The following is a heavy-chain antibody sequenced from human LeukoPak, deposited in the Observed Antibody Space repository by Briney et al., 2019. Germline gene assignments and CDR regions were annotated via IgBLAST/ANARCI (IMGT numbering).Heavy chain of an antibody. V-gene: IGHV3-20*04. CDR2: INWNGGST. D-gene: IGHD3-3*01. CDR3: AKNYDFWSPDWFDP. CDR1: GFTFDDYG. J-gene: IGHJ5*02. Sequence: GGSLRLSCAASGFTFDDYGMSWVRQAPGKGLEWVSGINWNGGSTGYADSVKGRFTISRDNAKDSLYLQMNSLRAEDTALYYCAKNYDFWSPDWFDPWGQGTLVTVSS.